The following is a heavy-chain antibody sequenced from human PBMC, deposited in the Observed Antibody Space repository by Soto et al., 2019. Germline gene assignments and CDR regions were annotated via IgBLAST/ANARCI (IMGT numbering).Heavy chain of an antibody. D-gene: IGHD3-10*01. V-gene: IGHV5-51*01. CDR3: ARLTETMVRGVITYYYYGMDV. Sequence: PGGSLKISCKGSGYSFSSYWIRWVRQVPGKGLEWMGSIYPGDSDTRYSTSFQGQVTISADKSISTAYLQWSSLKASDTAMYYCARLTETMVRGVITYYYYGMDVWGQGTTVTVSS. CDR1: GYSFSSYW. CDR2: IYPGDSDT. J-gene: IGHJ6*02.